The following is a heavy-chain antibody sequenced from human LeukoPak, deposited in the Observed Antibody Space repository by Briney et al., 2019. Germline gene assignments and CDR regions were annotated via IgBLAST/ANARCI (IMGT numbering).Heavy chain of an antibody. D-gene: IGHD4-23*01. CDR2: MSPNSGYT. CDR3: ARDYGANSGWFDP. V-gene: IGHV1-8*01. Sequence: ASVKVSCMASGYTFTSYDINWVRQATGQGLEWMGWMSPNSGYTGYAQKFQGRVTMTRDTSISTAYMELSSLRSEDTAVYYCARDYGANSGWFDPWGQGTLVTVSS. CDR1: GYTFTSYD. J-gene: IGHJ5*02.